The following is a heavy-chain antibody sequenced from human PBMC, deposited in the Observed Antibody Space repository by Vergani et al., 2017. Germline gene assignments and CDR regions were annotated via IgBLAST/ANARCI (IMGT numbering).Heavy chain of an antibody. J-gene: IGHJ4*02. Sequence: EVQLVESGGGLVQPGGSLTLSCAASGFTVSTDYFSWVRQAPGKGLEWVSSISSSSSYIYYADSVKGRFTISRDNAKNSLYLQMNSLRAEDTAVYYCARSMGWSGGYWGQGTLVTVSS. CDR1: GFTVSTDY. D-gene: IGHD3-10*02. V-gene: IGHV3-21*01. CDR3: ARSMGWSGGY. CDR2: ISSSSSYI.